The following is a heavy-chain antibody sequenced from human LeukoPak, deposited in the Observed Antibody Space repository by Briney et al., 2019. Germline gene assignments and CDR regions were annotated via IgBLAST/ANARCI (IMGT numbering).Heavy chain of an antibody. D-gene: IGHD6-13*01. Sequence: PGGSLRLSCAASGFAFSSYGMHWVRQAPGKGLEWVAVISYDGSNKYYADSVKGRFTISRDNSKNTLYLQMNSLRAEDTAVYYCARGIAAAADYWGQGTLVTVSS. CDR3: ARGIAAAADY. CDR2: ISYDGSNK. J-gene: IGHJ4*02. CDR1: GFAFSSYG. V-gene: IGHV3-30*03.